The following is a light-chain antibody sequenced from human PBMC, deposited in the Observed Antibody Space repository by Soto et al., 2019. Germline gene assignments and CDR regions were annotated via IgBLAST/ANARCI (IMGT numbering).Light chain of an antibody. J-gene: IGLJ1*01. V-gene: IGLV2-14*01. Sequence: QSVLTQPASVSGSPGQLITISCTGTSSDVGGYNYVSWYQQHPGKAPKLMIYDVSNRPSGVSNRFSGSKSGNTASLTISGLQAEDEADYYCSSYTSSSTQVFGTGTKLTVL. CDR2: DVS. CDR1: SSDVGGYNY. CDR3: SSYTSSSTQV.